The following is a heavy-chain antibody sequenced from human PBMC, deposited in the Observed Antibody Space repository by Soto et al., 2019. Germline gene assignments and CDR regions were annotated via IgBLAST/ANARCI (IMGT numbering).Heavy chain of an antibody. CDR1: GGTFSSNG. J-gene: IGHJ6*02. CDR3: ASWVVDTAMVTLYYYGMDV. D-gene: IGHD5-18*01. V-gene: IGHV1-69*13. Sequence: GGSVKGSWKASGGTFSSNGIRWGGQGPGEGGDWMGGIIPIFGTANYAQKFQGRVTITADESTSTAYMELSSLRSEDTAVYYCASWVVDTAMVTLYYYGMDVWGQGTTVTVSS. CDR2: IIPIFGTA.